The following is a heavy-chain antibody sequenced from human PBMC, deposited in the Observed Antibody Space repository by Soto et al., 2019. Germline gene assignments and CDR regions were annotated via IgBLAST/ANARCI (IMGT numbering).Heavy chain of an antibody. J-gene: IGHJ6*04. CDR3: AKDGQAYCGGDCYPPYYYYRLDV. D-gene: IGHD2-21*02. CDR2: ISGSGAST. V-gene: IGHV3-23*01. Sequence: GSLRLSCVATGLTFTDYAMAWVRQAPGKGLEWVSAISGSGASTYYAVSVEGRFTISRDNSKNTLYLQMNSLRAEDTAVYYCAKDGQAYCGGDCYPPYYYYRLDVWGKGTTVTLAS. CDR1: GLTFTDYA.